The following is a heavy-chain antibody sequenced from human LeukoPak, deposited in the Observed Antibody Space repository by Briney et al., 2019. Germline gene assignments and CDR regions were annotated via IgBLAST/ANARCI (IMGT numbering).Heavy chain of an antibody. V-gene: IGHV1-8*01. CDR1: GYTFTSHD. CDR2: INPNSGNT. J-gene: IGHJ6*03. Sequence: GASVKVSCKASGYTFTSHDINWVRQATGQGLEWVGYINPNSGNTGYAQKFQGRVTITRNTSISTAYMELSSLRSEDTAVYYCARGPRDYGDYDFSYMDVWGKGTTVTVSS. CDR3: ARGPRDYGDYDFSYMDV. D-gene: IGHD4-17*01.